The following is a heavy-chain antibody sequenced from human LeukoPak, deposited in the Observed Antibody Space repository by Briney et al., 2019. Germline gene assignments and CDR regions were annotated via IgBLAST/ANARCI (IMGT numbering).Heavy chain of an antibody. V-gene: IGHV1-8*03. D-gene: IGHD3-22*01. CDR2: MKPNSGDT. CDR3: ARCDYDTTINPNWFDP. CDR1: GYSFTNSD. J-gene: IGHJ5*02. Sequence: ASVKVSCKASGYSFTNSDINGVRQAPGQGLEWMGWMKPNSGDTGYAQKFQGRVTFSRNTSISTAYMELTNLRSEDTAVYYCARCDYDTTINPNWFDPWGQGTLVTVSS.